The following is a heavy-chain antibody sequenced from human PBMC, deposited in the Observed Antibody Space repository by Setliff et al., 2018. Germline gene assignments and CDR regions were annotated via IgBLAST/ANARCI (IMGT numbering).Heavy chain of an antibody. CDR3: AGRNTAMAYGFDI. V-gene: IGHV5-51*01. CDR1: EYSFTTYW. J-gene: IGHJ3*02. CDR2: IYPGDSDT. Sequence: GESLKLSCKASEYSFTTYWIGWVRQMPGKGLEWMGIIYPGDSDTRYSPSFQGQVTISADKSINTAYLQWSSLKASDTAMYYCAGRNTAMAYGFDIWGQGTMVTVSS. D-gene: IGHD5-18*01.